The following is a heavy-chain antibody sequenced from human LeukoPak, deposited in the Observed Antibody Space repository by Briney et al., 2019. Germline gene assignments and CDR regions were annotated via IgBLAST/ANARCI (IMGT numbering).Heavy chain of an antibody. V-gene: IGHV4-59*01. Sequence: PSETLSLTCSVSGGSISSYYWSWIRQRPGKGLEWIGYISYTGSTSYNPSLKSRVTVSVDTSKNQFSLKLSSVTAADTAVYYCARDAYSSSHLDYWGQGTLVTVFS. CDR2: ISYTGST. CDR1: GGSISSYY. CDR3: ARDAYSSSHLDY. D-gene: IGHD6-19*01. J-gene: IGHJ4*02.